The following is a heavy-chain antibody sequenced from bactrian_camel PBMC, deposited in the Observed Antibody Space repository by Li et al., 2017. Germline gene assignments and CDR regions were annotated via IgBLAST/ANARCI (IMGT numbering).Heavy chain of an antibody. CDR2: INGDGDTT. Sequence: DVQLVESGGGLVRPGGSLRLSCTVSGLRSSSSFSRGGMTWARQAPGKGLEWVSGINGDGDTTLYADSVKGRFTISKDNAKSTVYLQMNNLKFEDTAVYFCAAITAYYGGFRYWGQGTQVTVS. D-gene: IGHD2*01. J-gene: IGHJ4*01. CDR3: AAITAYYGGFRY. V-gene: IGHV3S40*01. CDR1: GLRSSSSFSRGG.